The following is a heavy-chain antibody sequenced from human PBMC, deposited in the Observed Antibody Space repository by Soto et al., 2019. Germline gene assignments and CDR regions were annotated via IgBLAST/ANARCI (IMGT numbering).Heavy chain of an antibody. CDR2: INAGNGNT. Sequence: ASVKVSCKASGYTFTSYAMHWVRQAPGQRLEWMGWINAGNGNTKYSQKFQGRVTITRDTSASTAYMELSSLRSEDTAVYYCARDRYDILTGPSYYYYMDVWGKGTTVTVSS. CDR1: GYTFTSYA. D-gene: IGHD3-9*01. CDR3: ARDRYDILTGPSYYYYMDV. V-gene: IGHV1-3*01. J-gene: IGHJ6*03.